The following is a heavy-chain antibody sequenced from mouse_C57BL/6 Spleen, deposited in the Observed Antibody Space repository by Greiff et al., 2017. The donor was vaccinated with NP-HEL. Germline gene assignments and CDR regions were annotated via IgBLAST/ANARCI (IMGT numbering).Heavy chain of an antibody. J-gene: IGHJ2*01. CDR1: GYTFTDYE. D-gene: IGHD2-4*01. V-gene: IGHV1-15*01. CDR2: IDPETGGT. Sequence: QVQLKQSGAELVRPGASVTLSCKASGYTFTDYEMHWVKQTPVHGLEWIGAIDPETGGTAYNQKFKGKAILTADKSSSTAYMELRSLTSEDSAVYYWTRGGYDYEWGYYVDYWGQGTTLTVSS. CDR3: TRGGYDYEWGYYVDY.